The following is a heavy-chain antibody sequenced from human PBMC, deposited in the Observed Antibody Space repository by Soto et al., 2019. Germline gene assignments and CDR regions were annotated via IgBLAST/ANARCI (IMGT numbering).Heavy chain of an antibody. D-gene: IGHD3-10*01. V-gene: IGHV4-39*01. CDR1: GGSISSSSYY. CDR2: IYYSGST. J-gene: IGHJ4*02. CDR3: ASVSSNYYGSGSYYNSLDY. Sequence: QLQLQESGPGLVKPSETLSLTCTVSGGSISSSSYYWGWIRQPPGKGLEWIGSIYYSGSTYYNPSLKSRVTRSVDTSKNQFSLKLSSVTAADTAVYYCASVSSNYYGSGSYYNSLDYWGQGTLVTVSS.